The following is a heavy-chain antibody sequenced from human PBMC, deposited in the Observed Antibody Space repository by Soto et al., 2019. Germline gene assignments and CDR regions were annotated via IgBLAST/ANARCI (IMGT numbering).Heavy chain of an antibody. CDR1: GLTFEDYA. J-gene: IGHJ3*02. CDR3: AREQGGYSYGDGAVDI. Sequence: EVQLVESGGGLVQPGRSLRLSCAASGLTFEDYAMDWVRQAPGKGLEWVSGINWNSATIRYADSVKGRFTISRDNAKNSLYLLMNRLRPEDTALYYCAREQGGYSYGDGAVDIWGQGTMVTVSS. D-gene: IGHD5-18*01. V-gene: IGHV3-9*01. CDR2: INWNSATI.